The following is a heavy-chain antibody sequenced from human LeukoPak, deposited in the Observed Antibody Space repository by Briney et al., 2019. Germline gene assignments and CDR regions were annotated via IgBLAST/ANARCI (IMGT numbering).Heavy chain of an antibody. V-gene: IGHV4-34*01. CDR3: ARVRRSGHDY. CDR1: GGSFSGYY. D-gene: IGHD6-19*01. Sequence: SETLSLTCAVYGGSFSGYYWSWIRQPPGKGLEWIGEINHSRSTNYNPSLKSRVTISVDTSKNQFSLKLSSVTAADTAVYYCARVRRSGHDYWGQGTLATVSS. J-gene: IGHJ4*02. CDR2: INHSRST.